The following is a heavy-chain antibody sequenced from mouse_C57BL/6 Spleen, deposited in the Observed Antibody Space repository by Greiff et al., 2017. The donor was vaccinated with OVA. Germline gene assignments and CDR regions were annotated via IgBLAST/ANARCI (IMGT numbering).Heavy chain of an antibody. V-gene: IGHV1-22*01. D-gene: IGHD2-3*01. CDR3: ANDGYYAWCAY. J-gene: IGHJ3*01. Sequence: EVQLQESGPELVKPGASVKMSCKASGYTFTDYNMHWVKQSHGKSLEWIGYINPNNGGTSYNQKFKGKATLTVNKSSSTAYMELRSLTSEDSAVYYCANDGYYAWCAYWGQGTLVTVSA. CDR2: INPNNGGT. CDR1: GYTFTDYN.